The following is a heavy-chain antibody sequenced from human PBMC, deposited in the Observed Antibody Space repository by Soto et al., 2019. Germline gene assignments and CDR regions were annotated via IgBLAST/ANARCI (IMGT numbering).Heavy chain of an antibody. CDR1: GYSFTLYW. CDR3: ARLSEADGSGSYYPGTYGMDV. D-gene: IGHD3-10*01. CDR2: IDPSDSYT. Sequence: GESLNISCKGSGYSFTLYWISWVRQMPGKGLEWMGRIDPSDSYTNYSPSFQGHVTISADKSISTAYLQWSSLKASDTAMYYCARLSEADGSGSYYPGTYGMDVWGQGTTVTVSS. V-gene: IGHV5-10-1*01. J-gene: IGHJ6*02.